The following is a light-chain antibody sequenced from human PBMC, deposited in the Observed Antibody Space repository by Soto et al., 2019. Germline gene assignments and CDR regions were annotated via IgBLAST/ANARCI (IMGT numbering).Light chain of an antibody. CDR1: QSVSSK. V-gene: IGKV3-15*01. CDR2: NAS. Sequence: EIVMTQSPATLSVSAGDRATLSCRASQSVSSKLAWYQQKPGKAPKLLIYNASSRESGIPSRFSGSGSGTEYTLTISSLQPDDFAAYYCQQQNNYAWAVGQGTKVDI. CDR3: QQQNNYAWA. J-gene: IGKJ1*01.